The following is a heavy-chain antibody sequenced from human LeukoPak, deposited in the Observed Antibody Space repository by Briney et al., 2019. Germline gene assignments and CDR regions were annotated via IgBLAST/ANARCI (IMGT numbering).Heavy chain of an antibody. CDR1: GYTFTGYY. J-gene: IGHJ4*02. CDR3: ARGVRRYCSSTSCSPLGY. D-gene: IGHD2-2*01. Sequence: ASVKVSCKASGYTFTGYYMHWVRQAPGQGLEWMGWIDPNSGGTNYAQKFQGRVTMTRDTSISTAYMELSRLRSDDTAVYYCARGVRRYCSSTSCSPLGYWGQGTLVTVSS. V-gene: IGHV1-2*02. CDR2: IDPNSGGT.